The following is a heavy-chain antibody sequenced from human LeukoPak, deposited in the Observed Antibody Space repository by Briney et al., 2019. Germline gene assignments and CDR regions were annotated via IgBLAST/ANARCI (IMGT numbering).Heavy chain of an antibody. D-gene: IGHD6-19*01. CDR2: IYYSGST. Sequence: SETLSLTCTVSGGSISSSSYYWGWIRQPPGKGLEWIGSIYYSGSTYYNPSLKSRVTISVDTSKNQFSLKLSSVTAADTAVYYCARDLRIAVADYFDYWGQGALVTVSS. J-gene: IGHJ4*02. CDR3: ARDLRIAVADYFDY. V-gene: IGHV4-39*07. CDR1: GGSISSSSYY.